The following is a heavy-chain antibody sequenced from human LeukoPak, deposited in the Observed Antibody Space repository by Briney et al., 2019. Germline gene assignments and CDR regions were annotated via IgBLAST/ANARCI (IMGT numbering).Heavy chain of an antibody. D-gene: IGHD3-22*01. Sequence: ASVKVSCKASGYTFTGYYMHWVRQAPGQGLEWMGWINPNSGGTNYAQKFQGRVTMTRDTSISTAYMELSRLRSDDTAVYYCARNLRGDYDSSGYYYRQLDGSFDYWGQGTLVTVSS. CDR2: INPNSGGT. CDR3: ARNLRGDYDSSGYYYRQLDGSFDY. CDR1: GYTFTGYY. J-gene: IGHJ4*02. V-gene: IGHV1-2*02.